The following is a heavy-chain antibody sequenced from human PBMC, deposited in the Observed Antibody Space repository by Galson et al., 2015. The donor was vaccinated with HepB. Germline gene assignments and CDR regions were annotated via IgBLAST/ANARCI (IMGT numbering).Heavy chain of an antibody. V-gene: IGHV1-2*02. J-gene: IGHJ6*03. Sequence: SVKVSCKASGYTFTDYYLHWVRQAPGQGLEWMGWVNPFSGATAFAQKFQGRVTMTRDKSLTAVHMEVTSLTSDDSAVYYCARDRAVWYKLPSGYSYYYMDVWGKGTTVTVSS. CDR1: GYTFTDYY. D-gene: IGHD1-1*01. CDR3: ARDRAVWYKLPSGYSYYYMDV. CDR2: VNPFSGAT.